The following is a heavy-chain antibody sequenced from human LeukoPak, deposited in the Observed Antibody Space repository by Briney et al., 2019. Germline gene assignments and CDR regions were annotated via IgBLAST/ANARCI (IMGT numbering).Heavy chain of an antibody. CDR2: ISAYNGNT. CDR1: GYTFTSYG. J-gene: IGHJ4*02. V-gene: IGHV1-18*01. CDR3: ARAVDIVATTYFDY. Sequence: ASVKVSCKASGYTFTSYGISWVRQAPGRGLEWMGWISAYNGNTNYAQKLQGRVTMTTDTSTSTAYMELRSLRSDDTAVDYCARAVDIVATTYFDYWGQGTLVTVSS. D-gene: IGHD5-12*01.